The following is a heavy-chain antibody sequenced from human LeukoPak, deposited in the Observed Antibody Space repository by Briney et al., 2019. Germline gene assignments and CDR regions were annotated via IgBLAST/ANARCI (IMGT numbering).Heavy chain of an antibody. CDR1: GLTVSSTY. V-gene: IGHV3-53*01. Sequence: GGSLRLSCAASGLTVSSTYMTWVRQAPGKGLEWVSIIYSGGSTYYADSVKGRFTISRDNAKNSLYLQMNSLRAEDTAVYYCARDSPEKDYYDSSGYYVHWGQGTLVTVSS. J-gene: IGHJ4*02. D-gene: IGHD3-22*01. CDR3: ARDSPEKDYYDSSGYYVH. CDR2: IYSGGST.